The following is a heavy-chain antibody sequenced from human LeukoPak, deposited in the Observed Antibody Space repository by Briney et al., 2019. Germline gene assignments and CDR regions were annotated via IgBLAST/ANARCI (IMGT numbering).Heavy chain of an antibody. CDR3: STAYDIDV. CDR2: IYYTGTT. CDR1: GGSISNYY. Sequence: SETLSLTCTVSGGSISNYYWSCIRQPPGKALEWIGYIYYTGTTKYNPSLKSRATISLDTSKNQFSLKLTSVTAAETALFFCSTAYDIDVWGQGTTVTVSS. V-gene: IGHV4-59*01. J-gene: IGHJ6*02.